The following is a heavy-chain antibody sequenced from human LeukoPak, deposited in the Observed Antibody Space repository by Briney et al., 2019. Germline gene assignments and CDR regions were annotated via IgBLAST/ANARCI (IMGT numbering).Heavy chain of an antibody. Sequence: ASVKVSCKASGYTFTGYYMHWVRQAPGHGLEWMGWINPNSGGTNYAQKLQGRVTMTTDTSTSTAYMELRSLRSDDTAVYYCARDRMITFGGVIAYDYWGQGTLVTVSS. CDR3: ARDRMITFGGVIAYDY. CDR1: GYTFTGYY. J-gene: IGHJ4*02. CDR2: INPNSGGT. V-gene: IGHV1-2*02. D-gene: IGHD3-16*01.